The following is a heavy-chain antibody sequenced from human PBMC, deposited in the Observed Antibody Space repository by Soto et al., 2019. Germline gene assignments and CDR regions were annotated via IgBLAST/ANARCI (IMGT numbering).Heavy chain of an antibody. V-gene: IGHV3-48*02. CDR2: ISSSSSTI. Sequence: HPGGSQRLSCAASGFTFSSYSMNWVRQAPGKGLEWVSYISSSSSTIYYADSVKGRFTISRDNAKNSLYLQMNSLRDEDTAVYYCARASYSYGLYYFDYWGQGTLVTVSS. CDR1: GFTFSSYS. J-gene: IGHJ4*02. D-gene: IGHD5-18*01. CDR3: ARASYSYGLYYFDY.